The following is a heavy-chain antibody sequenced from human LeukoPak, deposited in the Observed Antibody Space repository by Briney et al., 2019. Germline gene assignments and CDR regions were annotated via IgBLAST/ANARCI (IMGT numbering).Heavy chain of an antibody. J-gene: IGHJ4*02. V-gene: IGHV3-15*01. D-gene: IGHD3-10*01. CDR3: TKEWFGEFIEADY. CDR2: IKSKIDGGTT. Sequence: GGSLRLSCAASGFTFSNAWMSWVRQAPGKGLEWVGRIKSKIDGGTTDYAAPVKGRFTFSRDDSKNTLYPQMNSLKTEDTAVYYCTKEWFGEFIEADYWGQGTLVTVSS. CDR1: GFTFSNAW.